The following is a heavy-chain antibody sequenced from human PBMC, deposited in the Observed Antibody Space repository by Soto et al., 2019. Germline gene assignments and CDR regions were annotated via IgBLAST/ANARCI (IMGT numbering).Heavy chain of an antibody. V-gene: IGHV3-7*01. CDR2: INQDGSEI. CDR1: GFTFRTYW. J-gene: IGHJ4*02. D-gene: IGHD2-15*01. CDR3: ARPRGYCSGGSCFPNDY. Sequence: EVPLVESGGGLVQPGGSLRVSCSASGFTFRTYWMSWVRQAPGKGLEWVANINQDGSEIYYVDSVRGRFTISRDNARNSLHLQMNSLRTEDTAVYYCARPRGYCSGGSCFPNDYWGQGTLVTVSS.